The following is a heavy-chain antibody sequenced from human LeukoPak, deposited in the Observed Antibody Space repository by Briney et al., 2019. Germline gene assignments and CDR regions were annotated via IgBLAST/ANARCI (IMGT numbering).Heavy chain of an antibody. V-gene: IGHV4-39*07. CDR3: ARDTTGGSWSFYYYYYMDV. CDR1: GGSISSSSYY. D-gene: IGHD6-13*01. J-gene: IGHJ6*03. Sequence: TASETLSLTCTVSGGSISSSSYYWGWIRQPPGKGLEWIGSIYYSGSTYYNPSLKSRVTISVDTSKNQFSLKLSPVTAADTAVYYCARDTTGGSWSFYYYYYMDVWGKGTTVTVSS. CDR2: IYYSGST.